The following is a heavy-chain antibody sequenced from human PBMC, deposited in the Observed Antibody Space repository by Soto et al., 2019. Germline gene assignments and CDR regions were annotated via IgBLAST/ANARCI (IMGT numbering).Heavy chain of an antibody. V-gene: IGHV3-30-3*01. J-gene: IGHJ4*02. D-gene: IGHD3-22*01. CDR2: ISYDESNK. CDR3: ARKAYYDSSGYTDY. Sequence: GGSLRLSCAASGFTFSSYAMHWVRQAPGKGLEWVAVISYDESNKYYADSVKGRFTISRDNSKNTLYLQMNSLRAEDTAVYYCARKAYYDSSGYTDYWGQGTLVTVS. CDR1: GFTFSSYA.